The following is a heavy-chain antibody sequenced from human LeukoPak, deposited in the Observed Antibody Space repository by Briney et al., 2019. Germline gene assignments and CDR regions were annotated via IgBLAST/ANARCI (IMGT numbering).Heavy chain of an antibody. V-gene: IGHV6-1*01. Sequence: SQTLSLTCAISGDSVSSNSAAWNWIRQSPSRGLEWLGRTYYRSKWYNDYAVSVKSRITINPDTSKNQFSLQLNSVTPEDTAVYYCARNGAPVVTAITPYYYYMDVWGKGTTVTVSS. J-gene: IGHJ6*03. CDR2: TYYRSKWYN. CDR1: GDSVSSNSAA. D-gene: IGHD2-21*02. CDR3: ARNGAPVVTAITPYYYYMDV.